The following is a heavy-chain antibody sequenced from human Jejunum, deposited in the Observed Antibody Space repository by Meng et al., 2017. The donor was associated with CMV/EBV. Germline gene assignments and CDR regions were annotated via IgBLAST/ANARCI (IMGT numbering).Heavy chain of an antibody. CDR2: INPHGGGA. CDR3: AREGLVGDLRYFHL. D-gene: IGHD3-16*01. CDR1: GYTFTDYY. J-gene: IGHJ2*01. V-gene: IGHV1-2*06. Sequence: QAHVVQSGAGVKKPGASVKGSCKAFGYTFTDYYTHWLRQAPGQALEWMGRINPHGGGANYAQKFQGRVPMTRDTSISTAYMELSRLRSDDTAVYYCAREGLVGDLRYFHLWGRGTLVTVSS.